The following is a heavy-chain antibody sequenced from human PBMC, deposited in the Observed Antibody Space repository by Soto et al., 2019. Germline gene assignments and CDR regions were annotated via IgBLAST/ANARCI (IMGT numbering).Heavy chain of an antibody. Sequence: QVQLVQSGAEVKRPGASVKVSCKASGYTFTAYYIHWVRQAPGQGLEWMGWINPNNGDTIYAQRYQGRVTLTRDTPISTVYMEMRRLRSADTTVYYCARGSHGTNWTLDYWGQGTLVTVSS. CDR3: ARGSHGTNWTLDY. CDR2: INPNNGDT. D-gene: IGHD1-1*01. V-gene: IGHV1-2*02. CDR1: GYTFTAYY. J-gene: IGHJ4*02.